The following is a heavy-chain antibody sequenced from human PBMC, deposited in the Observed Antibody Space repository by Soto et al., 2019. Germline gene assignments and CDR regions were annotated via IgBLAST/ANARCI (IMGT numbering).Heavy chain of an antibody. J-gene: IGHJ3*02. CDR1: GFTFSSYA. Sequence: GGSLRLSCAASGFTFSSYAMHWVRQAPGKGLEWVAVISYDGSNKYYTDSVKGRFTISRDNSKNTLYLQMNSLRAEDTAVYYCARDDGVWDAFDIWGQGTMVTVSS. CDR3: ARDDGVWDAFDI. D-gene: IGHD3-16*01. CDR2: ISYDGSNK. V-gene: IGHV3-30-3*01.